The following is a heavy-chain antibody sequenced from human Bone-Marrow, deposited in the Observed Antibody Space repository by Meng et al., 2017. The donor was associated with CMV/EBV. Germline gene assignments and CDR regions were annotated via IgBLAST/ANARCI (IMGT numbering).Heavy chain of an antibody. D-gene: IGHD5-18*01. Sequence: GESLKISCAASGFTFSSYWMSWVRQAPGKGLEWVANIKQDGSEKYYVDSVKGRFTISRDNAKNSLYLQMNSLRAEDTAVYYCARDLWVLEDTAMVSNYYYYGMDVWGQGTTVTVSS. CDR1: GFTFSSYW. CDR2: IKQDGSEK. J-gene: IGHJ6*02. CDR3: ARDLWVLEDTAMVSNYYYYGMDV. V-gene: IGHV3-7*01.